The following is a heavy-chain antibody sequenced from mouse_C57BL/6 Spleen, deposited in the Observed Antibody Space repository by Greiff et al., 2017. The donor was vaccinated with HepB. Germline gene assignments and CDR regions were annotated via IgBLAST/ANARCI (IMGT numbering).Heavy chain of an antibody. J-gene: IGHJ1*03. D-gene: IGHD1-1*01. CDR3: ARCPPYYYGSRYWYFDV. Sequence: EVKVEESGPGLVKPSQSLSLTCSVTGYSITSGYYWNWIRQFPGNKLEWMGYISYDGSNNYNPSLKNRISITRDTSKNQFFLKLNSVTTEDTATYYCARCPPYYYGSRYWYFDVWGTGTTVTVSS. CDR1: GYSITSGYY. V-gene: IGHV3-6*01. CDR2: ISYDGSN.